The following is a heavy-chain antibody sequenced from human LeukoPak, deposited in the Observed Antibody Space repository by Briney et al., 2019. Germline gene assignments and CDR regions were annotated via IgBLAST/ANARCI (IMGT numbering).Heavy chain of an antibody. CDR2: IYHSGST. CDR3: ARHQLIDWSPAVDH. V-gene: IGHV4-38-2*01. J-gene: IGHJ4*02. D-gene: IGHD3-9*01. CDR1: GYSISSGYY. Sequence: PSETLSLTCAVSGYSISSGYYWGWIRQPPGKGLEWIGSIYHSGSTYYNPSLKSRVTISVDTSKNQFSLRLSSVTAADTAVYYCARHQLIDWSPAVDHWGRGILVTVSS.